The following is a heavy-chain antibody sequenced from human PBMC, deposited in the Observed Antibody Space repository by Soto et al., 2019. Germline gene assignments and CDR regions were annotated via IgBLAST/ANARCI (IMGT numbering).Heavy chain of an antibody. D-gene: IGHD6-19*01. Sequence: GSLRLSCAASGFTFSGYSMNWVLQAPGKGLEWVSYISSSSSTIYYADSVKGRFTISRDNAKNSLYLQMNSLRAEDTAVYYCARIPIAVAGMDDYWGQGTLVIVSS. CDR1: GFTFSGYS. V-gene: IGHV3-48*01. CDR2: ISSSSSTI. J-gene: IGHJ4*02. CDR3: ARIPIAVAGMDDY.